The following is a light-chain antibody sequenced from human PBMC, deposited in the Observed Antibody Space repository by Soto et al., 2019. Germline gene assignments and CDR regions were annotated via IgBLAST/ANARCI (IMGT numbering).Light chain of an antibody. Sequence: DIVMPQSPDSLTVSLGERVTINCKSSQSVFYSTNNKNYLAWYQEKPGQPPKLLIYWASTRESGVPDRFSGSGSGTDFTLTISSLQAEDVAVYYCQRYYSTPPLFGPGTKVDIK. CDR3: QRYYSTPPL. V-gene: IGKV4-1*01. CDR2: WAS. J-gene: IGKJ3*01. CDR1: QSVFYSTNNKNY.